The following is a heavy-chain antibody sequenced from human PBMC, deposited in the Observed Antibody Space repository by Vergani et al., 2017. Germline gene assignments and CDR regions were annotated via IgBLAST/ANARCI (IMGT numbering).Heavy chain of an antibody. CDR2: IKQDGSEK. D-gene: IGHD3-9*01. V-gene: IGHV3-7*01. J-gene: IGHJ4*02. CDR3: ARVEIPDYDILTGHDY. CDR1: GFTFSSYG. Sequence: VQLVESGGGVVQPGRSLRLSCAASGFTFSSYGMHWVRQAPGKGLEWVANIKQDGSEKYYVDAVKGRFTISRDNAKNSLYLQMNSLRAEDTAVYYCARVEIPDYDILTGHDYWGQGTLVTVSS.